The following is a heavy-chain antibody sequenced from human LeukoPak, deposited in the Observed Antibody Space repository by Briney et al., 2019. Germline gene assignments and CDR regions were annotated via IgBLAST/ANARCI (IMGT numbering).Heavy chain of an antibody. D-gene: IGHD3-16*01. CDR2: INHSGST. Sequence: PSETLSLTCAVYGGSFSGYYWSWIRQPPGKGLEWIGEINHSGSTNYNPSLKSRVTISVDTSKNQFSLKLSSVTAADTAVYYCARGWGVGIDPSHFDYWGQGTLVTVSS. J-gene: IGHJ4*02. CDR1: GGSFSGYY. CDR3: ARGWGVGIDPSHFDY. V-gene: IGHV4-34*01.